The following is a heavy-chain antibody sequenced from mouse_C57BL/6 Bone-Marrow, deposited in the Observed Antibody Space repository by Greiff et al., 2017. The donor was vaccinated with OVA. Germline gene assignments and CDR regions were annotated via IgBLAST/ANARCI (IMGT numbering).Heavy chain of an antibody. V-gene: IGHV1-69*01. CDR1: GYTFTSYW. D-gene: IGHD1-1*01. Sequence: QVQLQQPGAELVMPGASVKLSCKASGYTFTSYWMHWVQQRPGQGLEWIGEIDPSDSYTNYTQKFKVESTFTVDKSSSTAYMQLSSLTSEESAVYYCASDYYGSSYPFDYWGQGTTLTVSA. CDR3: ASDYYGSSYPFDY. CDR2: IDPSDSYT. J-gene: IGHJ2*01.